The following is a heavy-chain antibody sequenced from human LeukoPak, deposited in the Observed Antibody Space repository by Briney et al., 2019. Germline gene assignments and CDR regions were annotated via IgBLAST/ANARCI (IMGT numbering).Heavy chain of an antibody. D-gene: IGHD6-6*01. V-gene: IGHV3-74*03. Sequence: GGSLRLSCAASGFTFSSYWMHWVRQAPGKGLVWVSRINTDEISTTYADSVKGQFTISRDNAKNTLYLQMNSLRAEDTAVYYCAREYTSSSGRAFDYWGQGTLVTVSS. CDR1: GFTFSSYW. CDR3: AREYTSSSGRAFDY. CDR2: INTDEIST. J-gene: IGHJ4*02.